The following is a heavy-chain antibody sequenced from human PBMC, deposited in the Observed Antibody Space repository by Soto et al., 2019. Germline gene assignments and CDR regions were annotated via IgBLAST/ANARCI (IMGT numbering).Heavy chain of an antibody. Sequence: EVQLLESGGGLVQPGGSLRLSCAASGFNFNSHAMTWVRQAPGKGLEWVSTISANIISTYYADSVKGRFTISRDNSKNTLYLQMSSLRVVHTAVYHCARVDTPTVRVGMDVWGQGTTVTVSS. D-gene: IGHD2-15*01. V-gene: IGHV3-23*01. J-gene: IGHJ6*02. CDR2: ISANIIST. CDR1: GFNFNSHA. CDR3: ARVDTPTVRVGMDV.